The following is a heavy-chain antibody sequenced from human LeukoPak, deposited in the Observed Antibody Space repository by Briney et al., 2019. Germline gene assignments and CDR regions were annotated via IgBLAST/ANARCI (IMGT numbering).Heavy chain of an antibody. CDR1: GGSISNYY. Sequence: PSETLSLTCTVSGGSISNYYWSWIRQPPRKGLEWIAYINYSGSTSYNPSLKSRVTISVDTSKIQFSLKLSSVTAADTAVYYCARLVDPHSNTWYFDSGGRGTLVTVSS. CDR2: INYSGST. CDR3: ARLVDPHSNTWYFDS. V-gene: IGHV4-59*08. J-gene: IGHJ4*02. D-gene: IGHD6-13*01.